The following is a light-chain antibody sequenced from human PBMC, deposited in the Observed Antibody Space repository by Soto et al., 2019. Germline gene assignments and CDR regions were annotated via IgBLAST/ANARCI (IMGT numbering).Light chain of an antibody. CDR3: QNYHSAPWT. Sequence: PLNQSPSSLSASVGDRVTLPCLASQAISSHLAWYQQKPGKAPKLLVYVASTLQSGVPSRFSGSGSGTDFTLTIGSLQPEDIATYYCQNYHSAPWTFGQGSKVNIK. J-gene: IGKJ1*01. CDR2: VAS. V-gene: IGKV1-9*01. CDR1: QAISSH.